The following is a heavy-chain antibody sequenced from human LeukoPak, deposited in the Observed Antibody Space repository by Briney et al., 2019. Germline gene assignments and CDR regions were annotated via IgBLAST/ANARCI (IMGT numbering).Heavy chain of an antibody. CDR2: ISAYNGNT. CDR3: TRDLGHGAGIFWDY. J-gene: IGHJ4*02. V-gene: IGHV1-18*04. D-gene: IGHD3-10*01. CDR1: GYTFTSFG. Sequence: ASVKVSCKASGYTFTSFGISWVRQAPGQGLEWRGWISAYNGNTNYAQKVQGRVTLTTGISASTAYMEVTSLRPDDTAVYYCTRDLGHGAGIFWDYWGQGTLVTVSP.